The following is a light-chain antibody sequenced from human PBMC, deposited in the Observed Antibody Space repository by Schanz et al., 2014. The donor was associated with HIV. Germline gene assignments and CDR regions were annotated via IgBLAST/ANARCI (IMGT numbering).Light chain of an antibody. CDR2: EGS. V-gene: IGLV2-23*01. Sequence: QSVLTQPASVSGSPGQSITISCTGTSSDVGSYNLVSWYQQHPGKAPKLMIYEGSKRPSGVSNRFSGSKSGNTASLTISGLQAEDEADYYCSSYAGTNNLWVFGGGTKLTVL. J-gene: IGLJ3*02. CDR3: SSYAGTNNLWV. CDR1: SSDVGSYNL.